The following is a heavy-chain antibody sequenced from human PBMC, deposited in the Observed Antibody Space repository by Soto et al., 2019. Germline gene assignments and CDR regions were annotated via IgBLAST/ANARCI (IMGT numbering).Heavy chain of an antibody. CDR2: ISGSGGST. D-gene: IGHD2-2*01. CDR3: AKLDCSSTSCYSYYYYGMDV. CDR1: GFTFSSYA. J-gene: IGHJ6*02. V-gene: IGHV3-23*01. Sequence: GGSLRLSCAASGFTFSSYAMSWVRQAPGKGLEWVSAISGSGGSTYYADSVKGRFTISRDNSKNTLYLQMNSLRAEDTAVYYCAKLDCSSTSCYSYYYYGMDVWGQGTTVTVSS.